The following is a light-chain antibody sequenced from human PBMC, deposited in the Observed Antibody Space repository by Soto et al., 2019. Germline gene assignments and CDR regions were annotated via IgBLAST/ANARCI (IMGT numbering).Light chain of an antibody. CDR3: QQRNRWPPVT. CDR1: PSVSNS. Sequence: ESVLTQSPATLSLSPGXRATLSCRASPSVSNSLAWYQHKPGQAPRLLIYDAFNRATGVPTRSSGSGSGTDFTLTISSLEPEDFAVYYCQQRNRWPPVTFGGGTKVDIK. J-gene: IGKJ4*01. CDR2: DAF. V-gene: IGKV3-11*01.